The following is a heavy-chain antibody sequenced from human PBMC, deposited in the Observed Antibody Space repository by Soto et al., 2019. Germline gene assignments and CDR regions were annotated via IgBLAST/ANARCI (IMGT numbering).Heavy chain of an antibody. J-gene: IGHJ4*02. CDR3: SRGILV. Sequence: QVQLQESGPGLVKPSQTLSLTCTVSGGSMNSGGYCWSWIRQHPGEGLEWIGCISYVGTTPYTPSLKSRVIISVDTAKNQSSLKLTSVTAADTAVYCCSRGILVWGQGTLITVSS. V-gene: IGHV4-31*03. CDR1: GGSMNSGGYC. D-gene: IGHD2-15*01. CDR2: ISYVGTT.